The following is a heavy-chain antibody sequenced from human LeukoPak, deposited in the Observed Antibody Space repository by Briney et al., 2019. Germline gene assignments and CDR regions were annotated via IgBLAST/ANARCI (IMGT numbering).Heavy chain of an antibody. CDR2: IYYSGST. Sequence: SETLSLTCTVSGGSISSYYRIWIRQPPGKGLEWIGYIYYSGSTNYNPSLKSRVTISVDTSKNQFSLKLSSVTAADTAVYYCARLGSGSYFGVNWFDPWGQGTLVTVSS. CDR1: GGSISSYY. V-gene: IGHV4-59*08. D-gene: IGHD3-10*01. CDR3: ARLGSGSYFGVNWFDP. J-gene: IGHJ5*02.